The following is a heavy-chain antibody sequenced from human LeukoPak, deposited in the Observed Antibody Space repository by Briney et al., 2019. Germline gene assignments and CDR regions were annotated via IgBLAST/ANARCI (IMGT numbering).Heavy chain of an antibody. CDR2: IIPIFGTA. CDR3: ARCSSCYPYYYYYYMDV. Sequence: SVKVSCKASGGTFSSYAISWVRQAPGQGLQWMGGIIPIFGTANYAQKFQGRVTITADESTSTAYMELSSLRSEDTAVYYCARCSSCYPYYYYYYMDVWGKGTTVTVSS. V-gene: IGHV1-69*01. CDR1: GGTFSSYA. J-gene: IGHJ6*03. D-gene: IGHD2-15*01.